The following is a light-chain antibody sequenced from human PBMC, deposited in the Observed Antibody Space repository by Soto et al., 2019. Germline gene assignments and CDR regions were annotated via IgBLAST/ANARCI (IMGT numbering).Light chain of an antibody. Sequence: EIVLTQSPGTLSLSPGERATLSCRASQSVSSSYLAWYQQKPGQAPRLLSYGASSRATGIPDRFSGSGSGTDFTITISTLEPEDFGVYYCQQYGSSLMYTFGQGTKLES. J-gene: IGKJ2*01. V-gene: IGKV3-20*01. CDR1: QSVSSSY. CDR3: QQYGSSLMYT. CDR2: GAS.